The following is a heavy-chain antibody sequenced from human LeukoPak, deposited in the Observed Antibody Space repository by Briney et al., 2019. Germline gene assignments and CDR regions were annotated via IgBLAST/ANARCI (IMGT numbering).Heavy chain of an antibody. CDR1: GGTFLNYA. CDR2: IIPILGIA. D-gene: IGHD3-10*01. V-gene: IGHV1-69*04. J-gene: IGHJ3*02. Sequence: ASVKVSCKTSGGTFLNYAISWVRQAPGQGLEWMGRIIPILGIANYAQKFQARVTLTADKSTSTAYMELSSLRSDDTAVYYRARASQDYYGSGSYYRGGDAFDIWGQGTMVTVSS. CDR3: ARASQDYYGSGSYYRGGDAFDI.